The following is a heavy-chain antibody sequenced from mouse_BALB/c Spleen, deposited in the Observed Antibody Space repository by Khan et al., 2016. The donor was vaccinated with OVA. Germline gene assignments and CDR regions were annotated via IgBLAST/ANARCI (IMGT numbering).Heavy chain of an antibody. V-gene: IGHV2-6-4*01. D-gene: IGHD2-14*01. CDR2: IWGGGGT. CDR3: ARAYYRYDGYYAMDY. J-gene: IGHJ4*01. CDR1: GFSLSRYN. Sequence: VELVESGPGLVAPSQSLSITCTVSGFSLSRYNIHWVRQPPGKGLEWLGMIWGGGGTDYNSTLKIRLSISKDNSKSQVFLKMNSLQTDDTAMYYRARAYYRYDGYYAMDYWGQGTSVTVSS.